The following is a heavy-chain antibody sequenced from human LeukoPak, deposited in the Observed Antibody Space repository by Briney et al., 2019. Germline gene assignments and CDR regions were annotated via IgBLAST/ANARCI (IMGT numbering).Heavy chain of an antibody. CDR2: IRYDGSNK. D-gene: IGHD6-6*01. CDR3: ARGSSSSSDY. Sequence: GGSLRLSCAASGFTFSSYAMHWVRQAPGKGLEWVAFIRYDGSNKYYADSVKGRFTISRDNAKNSLYLQMNSLRAEDTAVYYCARGSSSSSDYWGQGTLVTVSS. J-gene: IGHJ4*02. V-gene: IGHV3-30*02. CDR1: GFTFSSYA.